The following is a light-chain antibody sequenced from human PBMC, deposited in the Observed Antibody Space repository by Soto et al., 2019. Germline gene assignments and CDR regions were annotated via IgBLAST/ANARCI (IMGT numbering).Light chain of an antibody. J-gene: IGKJ3*01. Sequence: DILLTQSPSTLSASLGDRVTISCRASQSISSYLDWYQQKPGQAPKLLIYAASSLPSGVPARFSGSGSGTEFTLTISSLQPEDFAIYFCQQSYSTPGTFGPGTKVDIK. V-gene: IGKV1-39*01. CDR1: QSISSY. CDR2: AAS. CDR3: QQSYSTPGT.